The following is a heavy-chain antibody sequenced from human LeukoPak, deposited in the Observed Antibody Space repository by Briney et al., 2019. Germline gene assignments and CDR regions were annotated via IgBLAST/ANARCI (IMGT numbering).Heavy chain of an antibody. CDR1: GYTFTSYG. Sequence: ASVKVSCKASGYTFTSYGISWVRQAPGQGLEWMGWINPNSGGTNYAQKFQGRVTMTRDTSISTAYMELSSLRSDDTAVYYCARDAFIAAAGYYFDYWGQGTLVTVSS. J-gene: IGHJ4*02. D-gene: IGHD6-13*01. V-gene: IGHV1-2*02. CDR2: INPNSGGT. CDR3: ARDAFIAAAGYYFDY.